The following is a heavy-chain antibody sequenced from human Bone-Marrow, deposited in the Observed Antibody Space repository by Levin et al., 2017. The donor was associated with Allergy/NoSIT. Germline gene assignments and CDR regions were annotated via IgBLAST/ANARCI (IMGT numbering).Heavy chain of an antibody. V-gene: IGHV3-7*03. Sequence: GESLKISCVVSGINFSRYWMTWVRQAPGKGLEWVANIKNDGSETYYVDSVRGRFTISRDNAKNSLYLQMNSLRAEDTAVYYCARGGSDSSWYWVDWGQGTLVIVSP. J-gene: IGHJ4*02. CDR2: IKNDGSET. D-gene: IGHD6-13*01. CDR1: GINFSRYW. CDR3: ARGGSDSSWYWVD.